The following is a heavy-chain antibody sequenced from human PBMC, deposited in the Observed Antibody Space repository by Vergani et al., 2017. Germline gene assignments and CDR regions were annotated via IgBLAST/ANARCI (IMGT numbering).Heavy chain of an antibody. CDR3: ARWGNEKRLDS. J-gene: IGHJ5*01. V-gene: IGHV3-33*01. Sequence: QVQLVESEGGAVQPGRSLTLSCVASGFTFSSHGMHWVRQAPGKGLEWVAVIWYDGSNKHYGDSVKGRFTISRDNSKNTLYLQMNSLRVEDTAVYYCARWGNEKRLDSWGQETLVTVSS. CDR1: GFTFSSHG. CDR2: IWYDGSNK. D-gene: IGHD1-1*01.